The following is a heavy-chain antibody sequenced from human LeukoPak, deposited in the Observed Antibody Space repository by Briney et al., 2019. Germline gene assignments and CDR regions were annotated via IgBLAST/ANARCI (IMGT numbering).Heavy chain of an antibody. CDR1: GITLSNYG. J-gene: IGHJ4*02. V-gene: IGHV3-23*01. Sequence: GALRLSCAVSGITLSNYGMSWVRQAPGKGLEWVAGIGGSGAGTNYADSVRGRFTISRDNSKNTLYLHMNSLRAEDTAVYYCAKERAGYTNPYYFDYWGQGTLVTVSS. D-gene: IGHD3-16*02. CDR2: IGGSGAGT. CDR3: AKERAGYTNPYYFDY.